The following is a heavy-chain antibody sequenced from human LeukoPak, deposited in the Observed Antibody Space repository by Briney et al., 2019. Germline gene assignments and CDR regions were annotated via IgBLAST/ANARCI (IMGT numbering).Heavy chain of an antibody. CDR3: AKPGIAAAGTGAFDI. J-gene: IGHJ3*02. Sequence: SETLSLTCTVSGGSLSSSSYYWGWIPQPPGKGLEWIGSIYYSGSTYYNPSLKSRVTISLDTSKNQFSLKLSSVTAADTAVYYCAKPGIAAAGTGAFDIWGQGTMVTVSS. V-gene: IGHV4-39*01. CDR2: IYYSGST. CDR1: GGSLSSSSYY. D-gene: IGHD6-13*01.